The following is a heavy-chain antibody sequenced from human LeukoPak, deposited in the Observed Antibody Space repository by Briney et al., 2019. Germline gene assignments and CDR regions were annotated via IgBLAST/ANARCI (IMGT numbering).Heavy chain of an antibody. CDR1: GFTFTDYF. Sequence: GGSLRLSCAAPGFTFTDYFMNWIRQAPGKGLEWVSVIYSGGSTYYADSVKGRFTISRDNSENTLYLQMNSLRAEDTAVYYCASTHLGYCSSASCQNDYWGQGTLVTVSS. CDR3: ASTHLGYCSSASCQNDY. CDR2: IYSGGST. J-gene: IGHJ4*02. D-gene: IGHD2-2*01. V-gene: IGHV3-53*01.